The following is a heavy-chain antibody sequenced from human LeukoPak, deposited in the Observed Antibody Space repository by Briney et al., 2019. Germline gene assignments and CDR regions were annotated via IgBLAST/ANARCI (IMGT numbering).Heavy chain of an antibody. V-gene: IGHV3-30*14. CDR2: ISYDGSNK. D-gene: IGHD4-23*01. CDR3: VKDLRGGNSELRFQH. J-gene: IGHJ1*01. Sequence: GGSLRLSCAASGFTFSSYAMHWVRQAPGKGLEWVAVISYDGSNKYYADSVKGRFTISRDNSKNTLYLQMSSLRAEDTAVYYCVKDLRGGNSELRFQHWGQGTLVTVSS. CDR1: GFTFSSYA.